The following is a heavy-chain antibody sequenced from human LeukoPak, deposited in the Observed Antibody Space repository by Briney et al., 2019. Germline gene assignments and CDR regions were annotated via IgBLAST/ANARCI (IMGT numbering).Heavy chain of an antibody. D-gene: IGHD6-13*01. CDR2: ISGSGGST. CDR1: GFTFSSYA. J-gene: IGHJ6*02. CDR3: ARSTGIKYSYGMDV. V-gene: IGHV3-23*01. Sequence: GGSLRLSCVASGFTFSSYAMSWVRQAPGKGLEWVSRISGSGGSTYYADSVKGRFTISRDSSKNTLYLQMNSLRAEDTAVYYCARSTGIKYSYGMDVWGQGTTVTVSS.